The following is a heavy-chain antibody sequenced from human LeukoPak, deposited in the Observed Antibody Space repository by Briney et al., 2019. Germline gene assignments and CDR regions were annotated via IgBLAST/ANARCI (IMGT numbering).Heavy chain of an antibody. CDR3: ARTGDSSGYYPFDH. Sequence: GGSLRLSCAASGFTVSSNYMSWVRQAPGKGLEWVSVIYSGGSTYYADSVKGRFTISRDNSKNTLYLQMNSLRAEDTAVYYCARTGDSSGYYPFDHWGQGTLVTVSS. D-gene: IGHD3-22*01. CDR2: IYSGGST. V-gene: IGHV3-53*01. CDR1: GFTVSSNY. J-gene: IGHJ4*02.